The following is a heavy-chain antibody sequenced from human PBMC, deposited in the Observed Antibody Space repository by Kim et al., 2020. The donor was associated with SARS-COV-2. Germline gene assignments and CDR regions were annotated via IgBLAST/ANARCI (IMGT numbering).Heavy chain of an antibody. V-gene: IGHV4-39*01. CDR1: GGSISSSSYY. CDR2: IYYSGST. Sequence: SETLSLTCTVSGGSISSSSYYWGWIRQPPGKGLEWIGSIYYSGSTYYNPSLKSRVTISVDTSKNQFSLKLSSVTAADTAVYYCARHWGLYCSSTSCYVVNWFDPWGQGTLVTVSS. J-gene: IGHJ5*02. CDR3: ARHWGLYCSSTSCYVVNWFDP. D-gene: IGHD2-2*01.